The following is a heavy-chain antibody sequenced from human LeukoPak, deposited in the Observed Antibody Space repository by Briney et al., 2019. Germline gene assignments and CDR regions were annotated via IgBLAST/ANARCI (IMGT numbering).Heavy chain of an antibody. CDR1: GFTFSSYA. J-gene: IGHJ4*02. CDR2: ISGSGGST. V-gene: IGHV3-23*01. D-gene: IGHD1-26*01. Sequence: GGSLRLSCAASGFTFSSYAMSWVRQAPGKGLEWVSAISGSGGSTYYADSVKGRFTISRDNSKNTLYLQMNSLRAEDTAVYYCAKGTELLRENTDFDYWGQGTLVTVSS. CDR3: AKGTELLRENTDFDY.